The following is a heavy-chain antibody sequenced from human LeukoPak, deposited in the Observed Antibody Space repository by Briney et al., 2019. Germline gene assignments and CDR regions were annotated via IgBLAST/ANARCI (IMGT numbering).Heavy chain of an antibody. J-gene: IGHJ5*01. CDR1: GDAISSGVYS. Sequence: PSETLSLTCVVSGDAISSGVYSWAWLRQPPGQGLEWIGYISHSGSTYHNPSLESRVVISVDRSKNQISLDLTSMTAADTAVYFWARDRGRNLGFDSWGQGILVTVSS. V-gene: IGHV4-30-2*01. D-gene: IGHD3-10*01. CDR3: ARDRGRNLGFDS. CDR2: ISHSGST.